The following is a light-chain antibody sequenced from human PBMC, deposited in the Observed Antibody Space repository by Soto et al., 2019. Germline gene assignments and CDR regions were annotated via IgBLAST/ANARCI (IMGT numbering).Light chain of an antibody. V-gene: IGKV3-11*01. Sequence: EVVLTQSPATLSLSPGDRATLSCRASQSVSIYLAWYQQKPGQAPRLLIYDASNRATGIPARFSGSGSGTDFTLTTSSLEPEDFAVYYCQQRSSWFTFGQGTKLEIK. CDR3: QQRSSWFT. CDR2: DAS. J-gene: IGKJ2*01. CDR1: QSVSIY.